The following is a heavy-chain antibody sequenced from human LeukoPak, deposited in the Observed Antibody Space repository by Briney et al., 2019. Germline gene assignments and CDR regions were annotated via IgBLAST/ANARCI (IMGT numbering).Heavy chain of an antibody. J-gene: IGHJ4*02. CDR2: VSYSGST. Sequence: SETLSLTCTVSGGSFSSSSYYWGWIRQPPGKGLEWIGSVSYSGSTYSNPSLKSRVTISVDTSKNQFSLKLSSVTAADTAVYYCARPLGVDYVWGSYRYWGRGALVTVSS. D-gene: IGHD3-16*02. V-gene: IGHV4-39*01. CDR3: ARPLGVDYVWGSYRY. CDR1: GGSFSSSSYY.